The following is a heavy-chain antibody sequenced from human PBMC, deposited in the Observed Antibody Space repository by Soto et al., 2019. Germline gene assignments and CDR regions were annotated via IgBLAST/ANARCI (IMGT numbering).Heavy chain of an antibody. CDR3: ASPYWSGGSCYLTEYFQH. V-gene: IGHV3-30*03. Sequence: ESGGGVVQPGRSLRLSCAASGFSFSYYAMHWVRQAPGKGLEWVAVIAYDASKKYYADSVKGRFPISRDNSKNTLYLQMNSPRDEDTAVYYWASPYWSGGSCYLTEYFQHWGQGTMVTVSS. CDR1: GFSFSYYA. CDR2: IAYDASKK. D-gene: IGHD2-15*01. J-gene: IGHJ1*01.